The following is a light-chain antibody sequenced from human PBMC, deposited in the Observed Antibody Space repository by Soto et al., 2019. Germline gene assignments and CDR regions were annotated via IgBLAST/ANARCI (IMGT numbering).Light chain of an antibody. CDR3: QQYNTYWT. Sequence: DIQMTQSPSVLSASVGDRLTITCRASQSVNSWLAWYQHKPGKAPXXLIYDVSVLENGVPSRLTVIGSGTEFTLTFSSLQPDDSATDDCQQYNTYWTFGQGTKVEI. CDR1: QSVNSW. V-gene: IGKV1-5*01. J-gene: IGKJ1*01. CDR2: DVS.